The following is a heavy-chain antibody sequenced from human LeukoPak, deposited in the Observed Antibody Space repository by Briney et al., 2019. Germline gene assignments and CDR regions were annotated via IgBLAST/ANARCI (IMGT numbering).Heavy chain of an antibody. CDR2: INPNSGGT. Sequence: ASVKVSCKASGYSFTGYYMHWVRQAPGQGLEWMGWINPNSGGTKYAQQFQGRVTMTRDTSISTAYMELSRLISDDTAVYYCARDKAAAAYDAFDIWGQGTMVTVSS. V-gene: IGHV1-2*02. CDR1: GYSFTGYY. D-gene: IGHD6-13*01. J-gene: IGHJ3*02. CDR3: ARDKAAAAYDAFDI.